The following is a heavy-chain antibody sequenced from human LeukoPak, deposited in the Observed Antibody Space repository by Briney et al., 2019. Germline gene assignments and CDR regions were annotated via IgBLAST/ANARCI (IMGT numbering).Heavy chain of an antibody. Sequence: RTSETLSLTCAAYGGSFSGYYWSWIRQPPGKGLEWIGEINHSGSNNYNPSLKSRVTISVDTSKNPFSLKLSSVTAADTAVYYCARRLVTWYYYYMDVWGKGTTVTVSS. D-gene: IGHD2-21*02. CDR1: GGSFSGYY. V-gene: IGHV4-34*01. CDR2: INHSGSN. J-gene: IGHJ6*03. CDR3: ARRLVTWYYYYMDV.